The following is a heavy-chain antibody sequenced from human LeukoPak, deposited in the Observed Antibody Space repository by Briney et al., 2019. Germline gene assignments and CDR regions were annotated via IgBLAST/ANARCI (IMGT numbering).Heavy chain of an antibody. Sequence: PSETLSLTCTVSGGSISSSNYHWVWIRQPPGKGLEWIVSTTYSGSTWYNPSLKSRVTTSVDTSKNQFSLKLSSVTAADTAVYYCARGGQWLVPWGQGTLVTVSS. CDR3: ARGGQWLVP. J-gene: IGHJ5*02. D-gene: IGHD6-19*01. V-gene: IGHV4-39*07. CDR1: GGSISSSNYH. CDR2: TTYSGST.